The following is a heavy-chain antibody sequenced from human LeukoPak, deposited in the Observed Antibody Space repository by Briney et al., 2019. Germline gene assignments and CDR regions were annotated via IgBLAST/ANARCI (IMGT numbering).Heavy chain of an antibody. D-gene: IGHD2-8*01. CDR1: GGSFSGYY. CDR2: INHSGST. Sequence: SETLSLTCAVYGGSFSGYYWSWIRQPPGKGLEWIGEINHSGSTNYNPSLKSRVTISVDTSKNQFSLKLSSVTAADTAVYYCARVMQDGPMVDYWGQGTLVTVSS. J-gene: IGHJ4*02. V-gene: IGHV4-34*01. CDR3: ARVMQDGPMVDY.